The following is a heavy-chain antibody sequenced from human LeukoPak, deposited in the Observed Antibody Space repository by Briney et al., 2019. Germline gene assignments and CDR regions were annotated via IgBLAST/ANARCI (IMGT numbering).Heavy chain of an antibody. V-gene: IGHV3-23*01. CDR1: GFTFSSYA. Sequence: GGSLRLSCAASGFTFSSYAMSWVRQAPGQGLEWVSVISGSGGSTYYADSVKGRFTISRDNSKNTLYVQKNSLRAEDTAVYYCAKDRLDSRYGSGSVAFDYWGQGTLVTVSS. CDR3: AKDRLDSRYGSGSVAFDY. D-gene: IGHD3-10*01. J-gene: IGHJ4*02. CDR2: ISGSGGST.